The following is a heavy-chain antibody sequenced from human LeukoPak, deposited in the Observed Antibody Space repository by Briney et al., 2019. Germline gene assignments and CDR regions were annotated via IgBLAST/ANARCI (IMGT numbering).Heavy chain of an antibody. Sequence: KTGGSLRLSCAASGLPFSTYSMNWVRQAPGKRLEWVSTISRTSSDIYEADSVKGRFTISRDNANNSLYLQMNIVRPDDTAVYYCVTRASVNGQTRFCGQATLVTVSS. V-gene: IGHV3-21*01. CDR2: ISRTSSDI. CDR1: GLPFSTYS. CDR3: VTRASVNGQTRF. J-gene: IGHJ4*02. D-gene: IGHD2-8*01.